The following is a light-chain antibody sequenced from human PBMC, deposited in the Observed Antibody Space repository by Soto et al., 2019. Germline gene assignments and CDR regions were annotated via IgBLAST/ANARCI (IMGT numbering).Light chain of an antibody. CDR1: SSNIGAGYD. V-gene: IGLV1-40*01. CDR2: TNS. J-gene: IGLJ3*02. CDR3: QSYDSSLSALV. Sequence: QSVLTQPPSVSGSPGQGVTITCAGTSSNIGAGYDVHWYQQVPGSAPKLLIYTNSNRPSGVPDLFSGPKSGTSASLAITGLQAADEADYYCQSYDSSLSALVFGGGTKLTVL.